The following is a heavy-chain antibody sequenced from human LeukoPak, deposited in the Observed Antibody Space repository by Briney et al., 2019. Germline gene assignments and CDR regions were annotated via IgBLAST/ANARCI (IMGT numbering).Heavy chain of an antibody. CDR3: AIRNQCYFDY. D-gene: IGHD1-14*01. V-gene: IGHV1-69*05. CDR2: IIPIFGTA. CDR1: GGTFSSYA. J-gene: IGHJ4*02. Sequence: ASVKVSCKASGGTFSSYAISWVRQAPGQGLEWMGGIIPIFGTANYAQKFQGRVTITTDESTSTAYMELSSLRSEDTAVYYCAIRNQCYFDYWGQGTLVTVSS.